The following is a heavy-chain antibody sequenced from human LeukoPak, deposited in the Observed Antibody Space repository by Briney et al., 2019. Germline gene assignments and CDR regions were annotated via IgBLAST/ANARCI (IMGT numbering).Heavy chain of an antibody. D-gene: IGHD1-26*01. CDR1: GGSISSSSYY. Sequence: PSENLSLTCTVSGGSISSSSYYWGWIRQPPGKGLEWIGSIYYSGSTYYNPSLKSRVTISVDTSKNQFSLKLSSVTAADTAVYYCARQGLGGSYPFDYWGQGTLVTVSS. CDR3: ARQGLGGSYPFDY. CDR2: IYYSGST. J-gene: IGHJ4*02. V-gene: IGHV4-39*01.